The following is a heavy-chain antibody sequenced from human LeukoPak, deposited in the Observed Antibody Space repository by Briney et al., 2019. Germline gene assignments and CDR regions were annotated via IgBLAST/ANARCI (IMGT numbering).Heavy chain of an antibody. CDR1: GESFSGYY. J-gene: IGHJ5*02. CDR3: ARGGAISGSLGWFDP. Sequence: SETLSLTCAVYGESFSGYYWSWIRQPPGKGLEWIGEINRSGSTNYNPSLKSRVTISVDTSKNQFSLKLSSVTAADTAVYFCARGGAISGSLGWFDPWGQGTLVTVSS. D-gene: IGHD1-26*01. CDR2: INRSGST. V-gene: IGHV4-34*01.